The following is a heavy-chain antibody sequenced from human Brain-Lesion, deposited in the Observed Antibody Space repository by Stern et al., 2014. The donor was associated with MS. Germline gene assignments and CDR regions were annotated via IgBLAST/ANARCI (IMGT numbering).Heavy chain of an antibody. CDR2: IYYSGFT. D-gene: IGHD1-26*01. Sequence: QVQLVESGPGLVKPSATLSLTCTVSGGSLSSSTYYWAWIRQPPGQGLEWIGKIYYSGFTLYNPSLMSRVTITLEISKYQFSLKLSSVTAADTAIYYCARHDSVPRPSQLYSARDRGPGYFDYWGQGTLVTVSS. CDR3: ARHDSVPRPSQLYSARDRGPGYFDY. CDR1: GGSLSSSTYY. V-gene: IGHV4-39*01. J-gene: IGHJ4*02.